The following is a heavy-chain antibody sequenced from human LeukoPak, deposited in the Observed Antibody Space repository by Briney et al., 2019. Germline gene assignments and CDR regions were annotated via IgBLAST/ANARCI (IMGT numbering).Heavy chain of an antibody. J-gene: IGHJ4*02. V-gene: IGHV3-11*01. Sequence: GGSLRLSCAASGFTFSDYYMSRIRQAPGKGLEWVSYISSSGSTIYYADSVKGRFTISRDNAKNSLYLQMNSLRAEDTAVYYCARSGIAAAGGYRDIDYWGQGTLVTVSS. CDR2: ISSSGSTI. CDR3: ARSGIAAAGGYRDIDY. CDR1: GFTFSDYY. D-gene: IGHD6-13*01.